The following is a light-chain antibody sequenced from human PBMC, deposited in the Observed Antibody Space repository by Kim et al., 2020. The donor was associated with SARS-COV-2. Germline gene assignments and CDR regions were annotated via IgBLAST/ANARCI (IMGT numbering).Light chain of an antibody. CDR1: SNDVGSYNR. V-gene: IGLV2-18*02. Sequence: AVTISGTGTSNDVGSYNRVAWYQQPPGTAPRLMIHEVSNRPSGVPDRFSGSKSGNTASLTISGLQAEDEADYYCSSYTSSSTPYVFGTGTKVTVL. J-gene: IGLJ1*01. CDR2: EVS. CDR3: SSYTSSSTPYV.